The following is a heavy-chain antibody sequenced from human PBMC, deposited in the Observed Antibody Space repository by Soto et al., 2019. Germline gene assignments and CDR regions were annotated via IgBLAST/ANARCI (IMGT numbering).Heavy chain of an antibody. Sequence: SETLSLTCTVCGGSIGSYHWSWVRQPPGKGLEWIASVYYTGTTNYNPSLWSRVTISIDAPENQISLKLTSVTAADTAFYYCARDTVLTGMFDFWGQGTLVTVSS. D-gene: IGHD4-17*01. CDR2: VYYTGTT. CDR1: GGSIGSYH. J-gene: IGHJ4*02. V-gene: IGHV4-59*01. CDR3: ARDTVLTGMFDF.